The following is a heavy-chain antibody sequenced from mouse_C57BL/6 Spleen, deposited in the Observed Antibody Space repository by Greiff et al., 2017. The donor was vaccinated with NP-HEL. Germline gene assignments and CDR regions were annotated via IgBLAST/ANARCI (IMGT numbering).Heavy chain of an antibody. CDR3: ARGGLDDYEGFDY. CDR2: IYPRSGNT. CDR1: GYTFTSYG. Sequence: VKLMESGAELARPGASVKLSCKASGYTFTSYGISWVKQRPGQGLEWIGEIYPRSGNTYYNEKFKGKATLTADKSSSTAYMELRSLTSEDSAVYFCARGGLDDYEGFDYWGQGTTLTVSS. J-gene: IGHJ2*01. V-gene: IGHV1-81*01. D-gene: IGHD2-4*01.